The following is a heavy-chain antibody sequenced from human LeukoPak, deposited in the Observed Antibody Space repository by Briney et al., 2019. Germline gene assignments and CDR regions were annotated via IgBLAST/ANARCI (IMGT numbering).Heavy chain of an antibody. V-gene: IGHV1-69*04. D-gene: IGHD3-10*01. Sequence: SVKVSCKASGGTFSSYAISWVRQAPGQGLEWMGRITPILGIANYAQKFQGRVTITADKSTSTAYMELSSLRSEDTAVYYCARDRLVRGVKEDYYYYGMDVWGQGTTVTVSS. CDR2: ITPILGIA. CDR3: ARDRLVRGVKEDYYYYGMDV. CDR1: GGTFSSYA. J-gene: IGHJ6*02.